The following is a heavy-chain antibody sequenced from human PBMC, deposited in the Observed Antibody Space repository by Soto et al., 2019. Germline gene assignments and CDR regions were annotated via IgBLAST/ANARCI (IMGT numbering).Heavy chain of an antibody. V-gene: IGHV1-46*03. CDR2: INPTGGRA. D-gene: IGHD3-10*01. CDR3: SRLTTMVREINDDPFDF. CDR1: GYTFTNCY. Sequence: LVKVSCTASGYTFTNCYIHWVRQAPGQGIEWMGVINPTGGRASYAPKFQGRVTLTRDTSTSTAYMELSSLRSDDTAVYFCSRLTTMVREINDDPFDFWGQGTLVTVSS. J-gene: IGHJ4*03.